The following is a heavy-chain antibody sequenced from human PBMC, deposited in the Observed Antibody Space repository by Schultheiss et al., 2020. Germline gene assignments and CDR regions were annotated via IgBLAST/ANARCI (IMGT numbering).Heavy chain of an antibody. CDR2: ILYSGST. V-gene: IGHV4-31*03. D-gene: IGHD3-10*01. CDR3: ASGQVLLWFGEFSYYYYGIDV. J-gene: IGHJ6*02. CDR1: GGSISSRAFY. Sequence: SETLSLTCTVSGGSISSRAFYWSWIRRHPGKSLEWIGYILYSGSTYYNPSLKSRVTMSVDPSKNQFSLRLSSVTAADTAVYYCASGQVLLWFGEFSYYYYGIDVWCQGTTVTVSS.